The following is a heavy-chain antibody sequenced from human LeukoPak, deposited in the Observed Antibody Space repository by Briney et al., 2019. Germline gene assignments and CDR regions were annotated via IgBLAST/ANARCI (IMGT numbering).Heavy chain of an antibody. CDR2: IYYSGST. J-gene: IGHJ4*02. V-gene: IGHV4-31*03. D-gene: IGHD4-17*01. Sequence: SQTLSLTCTVSGGSISSGGYYWSWIRQHPGTGLEWIGHIYYSGSTYYNPSLKSRVTISVDTSKNQFSLKLSSVTAADTAVYYCARDPRNDYDHEGLDYWGQGTLVTVSS. CDR1: GGSISSGGYY. CDR3: ARDPRNDYDHEGLDY.